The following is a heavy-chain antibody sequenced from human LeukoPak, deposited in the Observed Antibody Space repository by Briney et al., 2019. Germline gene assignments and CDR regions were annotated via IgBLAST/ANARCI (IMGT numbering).Heavy chain of an antibody. CDR3: ARHRDSSGYPAAFGI. D-gene: IGHD3-22*01. Sequence: GESLKISCKGSGYSFSTYRIGWVRQMPGKGLEWMGIIYPGDSDIRYSPSFQGQVTMSVDKSIRTAHLQWSSLKASDTAMYYCARHRDSSGYPAAFGIWGQGTMVTVSS. J-gene: IGHJ3*02. CDR2: IYPGDSDI. V-gene: IGHV5-51*01. CDR1: GYSFSTYR.